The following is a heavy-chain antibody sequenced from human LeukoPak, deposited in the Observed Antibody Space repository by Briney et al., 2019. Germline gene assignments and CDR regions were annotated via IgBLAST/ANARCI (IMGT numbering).Heavy chain of an antibody. CDR3: AKVGGSYPYYYYYMDV. V-gene: IGHV3-23*01. CDR2: ISGSGDGT. J-gene: IGHJ6*03. Sequence: GGSLRLSCAASGFSFGGYALNWVRQAPGKGLEWVSAISGSGDGTHYADSVKGRFTISRDNSKNTLYLQMNSLRAEDTAVYYCAKVGGSYPYYYYYMDVWGKGTTVTVSS. CDR1: GFSFGGYA. D-gene: IGHD1-26*01.